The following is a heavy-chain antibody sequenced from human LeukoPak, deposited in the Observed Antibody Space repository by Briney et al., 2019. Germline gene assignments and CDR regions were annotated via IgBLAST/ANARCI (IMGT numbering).Heavy chain of an antibody. V-gene: IGHV4-4*07. D-gene: IGHD3-9*01. CDR2: IYTSGST. Sequence: SETLSLTCTVSGGSVSSYYWSWIRQPAGKGLEWIGRIYTSGSTNYNPSLKSRVTMSVDTSKNQFSLKLSSVTAADTAVYCCARDDILTGLDYWGQGTLVTVSS. J-gene: IGHJ4*02. CDR3: ARDDILTGLDY. CDR1: GGSVSSYY.